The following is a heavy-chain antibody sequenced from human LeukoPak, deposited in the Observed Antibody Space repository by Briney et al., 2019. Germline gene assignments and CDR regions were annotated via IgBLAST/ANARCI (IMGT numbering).Heavy chain of an antibody. CDR3: ATDVYCSSTSCMDV. CDR2: FDPEDGET. J-gene: IGHJ6*04. D-gene: IGHD2-2*01. V-gene: IGHV1-24*01. CDR1: GYTLTELS. Sequence: GASVKVSCKVSGYTLTELSMHWVRQAPGKGLEWMGGFDPEDGETIYAQKFQGRVTMTEDTSTDTAYMELSSPRSEDTAVYYCATDVYCSSTSCMDVWGKGTTDTVSS.